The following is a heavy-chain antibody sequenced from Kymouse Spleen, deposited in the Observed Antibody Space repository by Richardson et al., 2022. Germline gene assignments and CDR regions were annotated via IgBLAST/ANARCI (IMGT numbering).Heavy chain of an antibody. J-gene: IGHJ4*02. CDR1: GFTFSGSA. CDR2: IRSKANSYAT. Sequence: EVQLVESGGGLVQPGGSLKLSCAASGFTFSGSAMHWVRQASGKGLEWVGRIRSKANSYATAYAASVKGRFTISRDDSKNTAYLQMNSLKTEDTAVYYCTRHEYCSSTSCPYFDYWGQGTLVTVSS. V-gene: IGHV3-73*02. CDR3: TRHEYCSSTSCPYFDY. D-gene: IGHD2-2*02.